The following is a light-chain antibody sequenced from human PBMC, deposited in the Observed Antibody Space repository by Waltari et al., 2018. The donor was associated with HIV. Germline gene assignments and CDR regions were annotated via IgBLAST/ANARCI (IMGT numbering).Light chain of an antibody. CDR3: SSYAGSINVL. CDR1: SRDVGGYNY. J-gene: IGLJ2*01. Sequence: QSPLTQPPSASGSPGQSVTLSCTGTSRDVGGYNYVSWYQQHPGKAPKLLIAEVSKRPSGVPDRFSGSKSGNTASLTVSGLQAEDEVDYYCSSYAGSINVLFGGGTKLAVL. CDR2: EVS. V-gene: IGLV2-8*01.